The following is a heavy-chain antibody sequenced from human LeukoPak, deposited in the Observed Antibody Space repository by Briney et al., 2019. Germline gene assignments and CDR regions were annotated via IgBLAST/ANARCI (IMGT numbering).Heavy chain of an antibody. D-gene: IGHD2-2*01. CDR2: INSDGSST. CDR1: GFTFSSYW. CDR3: ARGVGYCSSTSCYWRFDP. Sequence: AGGSLRLSCAASGFTFSSYWMHWVRQAPGKGLVWVSRINSDGSSTSYADSVKGRFTISRDNAKNTLYLQMNSLRAEDTAVYYCARGVGYCSSTSCYWRFDPWGQGTLVTVSS. V-gene: IGHV3-74*01. J-gene: IGHJ5*02.